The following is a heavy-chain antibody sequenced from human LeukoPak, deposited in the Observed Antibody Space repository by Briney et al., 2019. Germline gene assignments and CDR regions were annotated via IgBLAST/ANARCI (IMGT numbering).Heavy chain of an antibody. CDR1: GFTFSSYS. Sequence: PGGSLRLSCAASGFTFSSYSMNWVRQAPGKGLEWVSSISSSSSHIYYADSVKDRFTISRDNAKNSLYLQMNSLRVEDTAVYYCARVPADYWGQGTLVTVSS. J-gene: IGHJ4*02. V-gene: IGHV3-21*01. CDR2: ISSSSSHI. CDR3: ARVPADY.